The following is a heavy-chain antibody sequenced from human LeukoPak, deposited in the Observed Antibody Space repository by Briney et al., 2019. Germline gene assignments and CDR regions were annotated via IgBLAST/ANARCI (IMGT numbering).Heavy chain of an antibody. D-gene: IGHD3-22*01. V-gene: IGHV3-21*04. CDR1: GFTFSSYS. CDR2: ISSSSSYI. CDR3: AKRFDSSDYYFFDY. Sequence: GGSLRLSCAASGFTFSSYSMNWVRQAPGKGLEWVSSISSSSSYIYYADSVKGRFTISRDNSENTLYLQMNSLRVEDTAVYYCAKRFDSSDYYFFDYWGQGTLVTVSS. J-gene: IGHJ4*02.